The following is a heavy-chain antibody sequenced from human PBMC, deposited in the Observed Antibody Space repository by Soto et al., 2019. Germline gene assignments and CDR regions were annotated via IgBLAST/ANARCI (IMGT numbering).Heavy chain of an antibody. CDR2: ISAYNANA. Sequence: GASVKVSCKASGYTFRNFGISWVRQAPGQGLEWMGWISAYNANANYAQKFQGRLTMTADTSTSTAYMELRSLRSDDTAVYYCASGVELPSIFDYWGQGTLVTVSS. CDR3: ASGVELPSIFDY. D-gene: IGHD2-15*01. V-gene: IGHV1-18*01. J-gene: IGHJ4*02. CDR1: GYTFRNFG.